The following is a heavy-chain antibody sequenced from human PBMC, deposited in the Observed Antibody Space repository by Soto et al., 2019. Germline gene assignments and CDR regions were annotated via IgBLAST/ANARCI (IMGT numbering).Heavy chain of an antibody. CDR2: IYYSGST. CDR1: GGSISSYY. Sequence: SETLSLTCTVSGGSISSYYWSWIRQPPGKGLEWIGYIYYSGSTNYNPSLKSRVTISVDTSKNQFSLKLSSVTAADTAVYYCARGKDGFDYWGQGTLVTVSS. J-gene: IGHJ4*02. V-gene: IGHV4-59*01. CDR3: ARGKDGFDY.